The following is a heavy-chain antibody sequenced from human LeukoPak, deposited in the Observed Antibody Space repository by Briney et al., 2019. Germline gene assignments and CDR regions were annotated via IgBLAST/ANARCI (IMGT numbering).Heavy chain of an antibody. CDR3: ARNFPLGYCSGGSCKVEDY. CDR2: IYYSGST. CDR1: GGSISSSSYY. J-gene: IGHJ4*02. D-gene: IGHD2-15*01. V-gene: IGHV4-39*07. Sequence: SETLSLTCTVSGGSISSSSYYWGWIRQPPGKGLEWIGSIYYSGSTYYNPSLKSRVTISVDTSKNQFSLKLSSVTAADTAVYYCARNFPLGYCSGGSCKVEDYWGQGTLVTVSS.